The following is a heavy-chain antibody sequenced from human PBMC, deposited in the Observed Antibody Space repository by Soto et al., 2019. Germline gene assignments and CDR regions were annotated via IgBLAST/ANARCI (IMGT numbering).Heavy chain of an antibody. J-gene: IGHJ4*02. V-gene: IGHV3-9*01. D-gene: IGHD5-12*01. CDR1: GFTFDDYA. CDR2: ISWNSGSI. CDR3: AKDIYSLNVNIVATALDY. Sequence: GGSLRLSCAASGFTFDDYAIHWVRQAPGKGLEWVSGISWNSGSIGYADSVKGRFTISRDNAKNSLYLQLNSLRAEDTALYYCAKDIYSLNVNIVATALDYWGQGTLVTAPQ.